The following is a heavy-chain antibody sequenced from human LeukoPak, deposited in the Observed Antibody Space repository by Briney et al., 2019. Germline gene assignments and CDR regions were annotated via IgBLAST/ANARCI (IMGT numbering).Heavy chain of an antibody. CDR3: ARGSSRTGGVVYYFDY. CDR1: GYTFTGYY. D-gene: IGHD7-27*01. V-gene: IGHV1-2*02. CDR2: INPNSGGT. Sequence: ASVKVSCKASGYTFTGYYMHWVRQAPGQGLEWMGWINPNSGGTNYAQKFQGRVTMTRDTPISTAYMELSRLRSDDTAVYYCARGSSRTGGVVYYFDYWGQGTLVTVSS. J-gene: IGHJ4*02.